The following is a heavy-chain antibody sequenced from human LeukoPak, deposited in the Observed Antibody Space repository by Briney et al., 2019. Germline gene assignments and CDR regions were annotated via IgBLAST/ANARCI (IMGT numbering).Heavy chain of an antibody. Sequence: SETLSLTCTVSGDSISSSRYYWGWIRQPPGKGLEWIGSIYYSGSTYYNPSLKSRVTISLDTSKNQFSLKLSSVTAADTAVYYCARLGAGPTYYDFWSGYSSFYFDYWGQGTLVTVSS. D-gene: IGHD3-3*01. V-gene: IGHV4-39*01. J-gene: IGHJ4*02. CDR2: IYYSGST. CDR3: ARLGAGPTYYDFWSGYSSFYFDY. CDR1: GDSISSSRYY.